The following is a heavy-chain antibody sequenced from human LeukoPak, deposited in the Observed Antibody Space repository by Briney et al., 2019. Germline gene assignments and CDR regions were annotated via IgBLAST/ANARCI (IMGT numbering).Heavy chain of an antibody. CDR2: MNPNSGNT. D-gene: IGHD3-10*01. V-gene: IGHV1-8*03. CDR1: GYTFTSYD. Sequence: ASXXVSCKASGYTFTSYDINWVRQATGQGLEWMGWMNPNSGNTGYAQKFQGRVTITRNTSISTAYMELSSLRSEDTAVYYCARGGITMVRGVIASSYWGQGTLVTVSS. J-gene: IGHJ4*02. CDR3: ARGGITMVRGVIASSY.